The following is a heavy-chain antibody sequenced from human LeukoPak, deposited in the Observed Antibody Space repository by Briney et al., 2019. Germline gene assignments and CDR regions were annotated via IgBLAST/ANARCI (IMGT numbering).Heavy chain of an antibody. CDR2: IYYSGST. D-gene: IGHD6-6*01. CDR1: GDSISPYY. J-gene: IGHJ4*02. CDR3: ARHGGGYDSNSSGTFDY. V-gene: IGHV4-59*01. Sequence: KTSGTLSLTCTVSGDSISPYYWSWIRQPPGKGLDWIGYIYYSGSTNYNPSLKSRVTISLDTSTNQFSLKLSSVTAADTAVYYCARHGGGYDSNSSGTFDYWGQGALVTVSS.